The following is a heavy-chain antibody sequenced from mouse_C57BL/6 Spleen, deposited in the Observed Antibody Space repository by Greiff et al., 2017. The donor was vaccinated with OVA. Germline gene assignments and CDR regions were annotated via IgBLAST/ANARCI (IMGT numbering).Heavy chain of an antibody. V-gene: IGHV5-16*01. J-gene: IGHJ2*01. CDR1: GFTFSDYY. Sequence: DVHLVESEGGLVQPGSSMKLSCTASGFTFSDYYMAWVRQVPEKGLEWVANINYDGSSTYYLDSLKSRFIISRDNAKNILYLQMSSLKSEDTATYYCARGRGLYYGSSYFDYWGQGTTLTVSS. CDR3: ARGRGLYYGSSYFDY. CDR2: INYDGSST. D-gene: IGHD1-1*01.